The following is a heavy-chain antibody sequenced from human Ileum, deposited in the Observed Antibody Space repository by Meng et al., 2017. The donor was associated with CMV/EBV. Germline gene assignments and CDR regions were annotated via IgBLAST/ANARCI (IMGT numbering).Heavy chain of an antibody. D-gene: IGHD4/OR15-4a*01. CDR3: AKLPGSANSNDVFYI. CDR1: GFTFSNYW. CDR2: IRYDGSHQ. J-gene: IGHJ3*02. V-gene: IGHV3-30*02. Sequence: GESLKISCAASGFTFSNYWMTWVRQAPGKGLEWVAFIRYDGSHQYYANSVKGRFTISRDNSKNTLYLQMSSLRLEDTAIYYCAKLPGSANSNDVFYIWGQGTMVTVSS.